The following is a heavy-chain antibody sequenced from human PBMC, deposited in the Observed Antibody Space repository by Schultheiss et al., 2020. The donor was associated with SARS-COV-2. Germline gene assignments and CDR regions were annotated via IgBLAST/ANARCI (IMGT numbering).Heavy chain of an antibody. CDR2: INQDGSER. CDR3: AILAAAGFYYYYGMDV. J-gene: IGHJ6*02. D-gene: IGHD6-13*01. CDR1: GFTFSSYG. V-gene: IGHV3-7*01. Sequence: GGSLRLSCAASGFTFSSYGMHWVRQAPGKGLEWVANINQDGSERYYVDSVKGRFTISRDNAKNSLYLQMNSLRAEDTAVYYCAILAAAGFYYYYGMDVWGQGTTVTVSS.